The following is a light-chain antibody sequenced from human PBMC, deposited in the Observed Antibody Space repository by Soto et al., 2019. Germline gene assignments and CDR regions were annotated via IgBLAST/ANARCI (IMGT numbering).Light chain of an antibody. CDR1: QSISSY. CDR2: AAS. V-gene: IGKV1-39*01. Sequence: DIQMTQSTSSLSASVGDRVTITCPASQSISSYLNWYQQKPGKAPKLLIYAASSLRSGVPSRFSGSGSGTDFTLTISSLQPEDFATYYCQQSYSTPYTFGQETKLEIK. J-gene: IGKJ2*01. CDR3: QQSYSTPYT.